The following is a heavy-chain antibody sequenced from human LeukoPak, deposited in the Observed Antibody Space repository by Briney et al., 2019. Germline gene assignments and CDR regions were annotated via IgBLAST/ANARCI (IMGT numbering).Heavy chain of an antibody. Sequence: ASVKVSCKASGYTFTGYYMHWVRQAPGQGLEWMGWINPNSGGTNYARKFQGRVTMTRHTSISTAYMELSRLRSDDTAVYYCARDCGIVGAEGSLDYWGQGTLVTVSS. D-gene: IGHD1-26*01. CDR1: GYTFTGYY. V-gene: IGHV1-2*02. J-gene: IGHJ4*02. CDR3: ARDCGIVGAEGSLDY. CDR2: INPNSGGT.